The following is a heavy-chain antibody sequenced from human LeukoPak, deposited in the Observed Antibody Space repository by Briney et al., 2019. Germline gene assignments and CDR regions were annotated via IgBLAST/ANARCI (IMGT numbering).Heavy chain of an antibody. Sequence: GGSLRLSCAASGFSFNSYTLNWVRQAPGKGLEWVSSMSGSSTNIDYADSVKGRFTISRDNARNSLFLQMHGLRAEDTAVYYCARDFSSGWYSPGYYFDRWGQGTLVTVSS. V-gene: IGHV3-21*06. CDR3: ARDFSSGWYSPGYYFDR. J-gene: IGHJ4*02. CDR2: MSGSSTNI. CDR1: GFSFNSYT. D-gene: IGHD6-19*01.